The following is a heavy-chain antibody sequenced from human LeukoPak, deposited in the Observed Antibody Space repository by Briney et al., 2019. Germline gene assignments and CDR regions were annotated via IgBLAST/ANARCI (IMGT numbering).Heavy chain of an antibody. Sequence: SETLSLTCTVSGGSISSSSYYWGWIRQPPGKGVEWIGSIYYSGSTYYNPSLKSRVTISVDTSKNQFSLKLSSVTAADTAVYYCARHGLGYSYGLGFDYWGQGTLVTVSS. CDR3: ARHGLGYSYGLGFDY. CDR1: GGSISSSSYY. V-gene: IGHV4-39*01. CDR2: IYYSGST. D-gene: IGHD5-18*01. J-gene: IGHJ4*02.